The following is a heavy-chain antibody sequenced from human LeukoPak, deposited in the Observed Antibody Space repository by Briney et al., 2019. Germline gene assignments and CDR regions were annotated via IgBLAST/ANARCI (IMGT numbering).Heavy chain of an antibody. V-gene: IGHV3-23*01. CDR1: GFTFSTYA. CDR3: AKLIVGRYFDY. CDR2: ISGGGGDS. D-gene: IGHD1-26*01. J-gene: IGHJ4*02. Sequence: GGPLRLSCAASGFTFSTYAMSWVRQAPGKGLEWVAGISGGGGDSYHADSVKGRFTIYRDNSKNTLYLQMDSLKAEDTAVYYCAKLIVGRYFDYWGQGTLVTVSS.